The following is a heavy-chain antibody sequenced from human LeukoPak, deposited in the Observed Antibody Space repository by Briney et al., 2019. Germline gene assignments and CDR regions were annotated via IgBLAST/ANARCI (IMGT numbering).Heavy chain of an antibody. CDR3: ASHQWLASSIDY. J-gene: IGHJ4*02. Sequence: GGSLRLSCAASGFTFTSFAMSWVRQAPGKGLEWVSTISRSGVATYYANSVKGRFTISRDNSKNTVYLQMNSLRAEDTAVYYCASHQWLASSIDYWGQGTLVTVSS. CDR1: GFTFTSFA. V-gene: IGHV3-23*01. CDR2: ISRSGVAT. D-gene: IGHD6-19*01.